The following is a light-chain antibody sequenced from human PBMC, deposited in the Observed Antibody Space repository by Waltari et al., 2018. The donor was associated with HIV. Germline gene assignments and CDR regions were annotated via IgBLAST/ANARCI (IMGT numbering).Light chain of an antibody. J-gene: IGLJ3*02. V-gene: IGLV3-19*01. CDR1: SLRTYS. Sequence: SSELTQDPAVSVALGQTVRITCHGDSLRTYSASWYQQKPGQAPVLVIYGKNNRPSGIPDRFSGSRSGNTASLTITGAQAEDEADYYCHSRDGSGSHPFGGGTKVTVV. CDR3: HSRDGSGSHP. CDR2: GKN.